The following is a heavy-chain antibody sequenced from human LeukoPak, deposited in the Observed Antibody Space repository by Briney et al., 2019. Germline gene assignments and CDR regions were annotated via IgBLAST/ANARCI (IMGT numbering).Heavy chain of an antibody. J-gene: IGHJ4*02. CDR2: ISYDGSNK. D-gene: IGHD2-2*01. Sequence: PGGSLRLSCAASGFTFSSYAMSWVRQAPGKGLEWVAVISYDGSNKNYGDSVKGRFTISRDNSKNTLYLQMNSLRAEDTAAYYCAKEDTSPYYFDYWGQGTLVTVSS. CDR1: GFTFSSYA. CDR3: AKEDTSPYYFDY. V-gene: IGHV3-30*18.